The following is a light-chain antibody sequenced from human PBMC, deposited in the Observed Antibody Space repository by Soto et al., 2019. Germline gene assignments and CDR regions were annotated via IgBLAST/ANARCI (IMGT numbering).Light chain of an antibody. CDR3: QVWDTSNDHHV. J-gene: IGLJ1*01. V-gene: IGLV3-21*01. CDR1: NIGSKS. Sequence: SYELTQSPSLSVAPGQTATITCGGNNIGSKSVNWYQHKAGQAPVLVMSYDSDRPSGIPERFSGSNSGNTATLTLSRVESWDEAEYYCQVWDTSNDHHVFGSGTKVTVL. CDR2: YDS.